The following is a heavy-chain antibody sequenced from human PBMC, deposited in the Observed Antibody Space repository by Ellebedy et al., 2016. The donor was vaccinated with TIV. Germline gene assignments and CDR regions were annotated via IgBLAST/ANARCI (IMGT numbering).Heavy chain of an antibody. CDR3: ARALIAVAGPFDY. CDR2: IYYSGST. J-gene: IGHJ4*02. V-gene: IGHV4-34*01. CDR1: GGSFSGYY. D-gene: IGHD6-19*01. Sequence: SETLSLXCAVYGGSFSGYYWGWIRQPPGKGLEWIGSIYYSGSTYYNPSVKSRVTISVDTSKNQFSLKLSSVTAADTAVYYCARALIAVAGPFDYWGQGTLVTVSS.